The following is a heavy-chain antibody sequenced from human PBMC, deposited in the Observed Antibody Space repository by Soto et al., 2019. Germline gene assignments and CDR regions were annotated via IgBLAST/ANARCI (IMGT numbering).Heavy chain of an antibody. CDR1: GFTFSSYS. CDR2: ISSSSSYI. J-gene: IGHJ6*02. D-gene: IGHD6-13*01. Sequence: GGSLRLSCAASGFTFSSYSMNWVRQAPGKGLEWVSSISSSSSYIYYADSVKGRFTISGDNAKNSLYLQMNSLRAEDTAVYYCARGLATNSSWYATGSYYYYGMDVWGQGTTVTVSS. CDR3: ARGLATNSSWYATGSYYYYGMDV. V-gene: IGHV3-21*01.